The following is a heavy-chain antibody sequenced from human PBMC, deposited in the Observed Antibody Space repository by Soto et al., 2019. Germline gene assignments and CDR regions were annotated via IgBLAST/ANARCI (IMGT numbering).Heavy chain of an antibody. Sequence: QVQLQESGPGLVKPSETLSLTCSVSGGSISNHYWSWIRQPPGKGLEWIGYSYYNGNTNYNPSLKTRLTMSVETARNQISLKLTTVTAADTAVYYCTRANWYSEYWGQGTLVTVSS. CDR2: SYYNGNT. V-gene: IGHV4-59*11. CDR3: TRANWYSEY. D-gene: IGHD7-27*01. CDR1: GGSISNHY. J-gene: IGHJ4*02.